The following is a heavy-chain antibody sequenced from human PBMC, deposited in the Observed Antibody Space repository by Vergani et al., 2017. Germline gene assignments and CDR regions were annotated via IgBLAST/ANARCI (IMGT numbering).Heavy chain of an antibody. D-gene: IGHD6-13*01. Sequence: QVQLVESGGGVVQPGRSLRLSCAASGFTFNQYGMHWVRQAPGKGLEWVAVTWYDGNNKQYADSVKGRFTISRDNSKSTMYLQMNSLRAEDTAVYYCAKDPSIAASYNWFDPWGQGTLVTVSS. CDR2: TWYDGNNK. J-gene: IGHJ5*02. V-gene: IGHV3-33*06. CDR1: GFTFNQYG. CDR3: AKDPSIAASYNWFDP.